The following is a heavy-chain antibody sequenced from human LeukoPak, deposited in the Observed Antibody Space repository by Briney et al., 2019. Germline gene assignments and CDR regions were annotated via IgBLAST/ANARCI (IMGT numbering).Heavy chain of an antibody. Sequence: SQTLSLTCTVSGGSISSGSYHWSWIRQPAGKGLEWIGRIYTSGSTNYNPSLKSRVTISVDTSKNQFSLNLSSVTAADTAVYYCARDKDKNWFDPWGQGTLVTVSS. CDR1: GGSISSGSYH. J-gene: IGHJ5*02. CDR3: ARDKDKNWFDP. V-gene: IGHV4-61*02. CDR2: IYTSGST.